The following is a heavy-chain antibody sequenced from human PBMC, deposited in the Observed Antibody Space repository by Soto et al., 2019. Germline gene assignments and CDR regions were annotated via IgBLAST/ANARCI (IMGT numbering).Heavy chain of an antibody. V-gene: IGHV3-20*04. J-gene: IGHJ6*03. D-gene: IGHD2-21*01. CDR3: VKHTVIYYNYYMAV. CDR2: INWNGGST. CDR1: GFTFDDYG. Sequence: DVQLVESGGGVVWPGGSLRLSCAASGFTFDDYGMSWVRQVPGKGLEWVAGINWNGGSTGYVDSVKGRFTISRDNAKNSLYLQMKNLRAEDTALYYCVKHTVIYYNYYMAVWGEGTTVTVSS.